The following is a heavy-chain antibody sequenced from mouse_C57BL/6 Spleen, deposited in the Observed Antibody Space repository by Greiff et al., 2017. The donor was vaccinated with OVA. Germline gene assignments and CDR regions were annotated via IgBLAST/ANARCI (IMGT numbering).Heavy chain of an antibody. Sequence: EVKLMESGGGLVQPKGSLKLSCAASGFSFNTYAMNWVRQAPGKGLEWVARISSKSNNYATYYAVSVQVRFTISRDDSERMLYLQMNNVKTEDTDMNYGVMRSYVGWYFDVWGTGTTVTVSS. J-gene: IGHJ1*03. CDR1: GFSFNTYA. CDR3: VMRSYVGWYFDV. V-gene: IGHV10-1*01. CDR2: ISSKSNNYAT. D-gene: IGHD2-10*02.